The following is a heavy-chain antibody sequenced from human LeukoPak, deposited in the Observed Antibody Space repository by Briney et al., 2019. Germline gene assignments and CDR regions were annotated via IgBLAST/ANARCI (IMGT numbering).Heavy chain of an antibody. CDR1: GFTFDDYG. CDR2: ISGSGGST. D-gene: IGHD3-3*01. J-gene: IGHJ2*01. CDR3: AKDRAANYYDFWSGYYIYWYFDL. Sequence: GGSLRLSCAASGFTFDDYGMSWVRQAPGKGLEWVSAISGSGGSTYYADSVKGRFTISRDNSKYTLYLQMNSLRAEDTAVYYCAKDRAANYYDFWSGYYIYWYFDLWGRGTLVTVSS. V-gene: IGHV3-23*01.